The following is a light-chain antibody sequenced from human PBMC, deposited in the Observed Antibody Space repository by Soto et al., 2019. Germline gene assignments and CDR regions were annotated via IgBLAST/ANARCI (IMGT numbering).Light chain of an antibody. CDR3: QQYGSSPPYP. Sequence: EIVLTQSPGTRSLSPGERATLSCRASQSVSSSYLAWYQQKAGQAPRLLIYAASSRATGVPDRFSGSGSGTDFTLTISRLEPEDFAVYFCQQYGSSPPYPVGQGTKLEIK. CDR2: AAS. CDR1: QSVSSSY. V-gene: IGKV3-20*01. J-gene: IGKJ2*01.